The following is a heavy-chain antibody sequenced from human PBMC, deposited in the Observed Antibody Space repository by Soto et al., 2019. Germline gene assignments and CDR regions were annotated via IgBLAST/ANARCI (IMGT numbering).Heavy chain of an antibody. J-gene: IGHJ6*03. CDR3: ARTVLGPEILAEQYVDYYYYMDV. V-gene: IGHV3-23*01. D-gene: IGHD3-16*01. CDR1: GLTFSNYA. CDR2: ISGRGGTT. Sequence: GGSLRLSCAASGLTFSNYAMSWVRQAPGKGLEWVSGISGRGGTTFYADSVKGRFPISRDNSKNTLYLQMNSLRAEDTAMYYCARTVLGPEILAEQYVDYYYYMDVWGQGTTVTVSS.